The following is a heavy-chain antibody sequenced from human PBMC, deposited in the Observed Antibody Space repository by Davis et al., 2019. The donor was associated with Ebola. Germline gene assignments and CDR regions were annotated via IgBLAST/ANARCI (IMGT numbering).Heavy chain of an antibody. V-gene: IGHV1-69*13. D-gene: IGHD5-12*01. CDR2: IIPIFGTA. CDR1: GYTFTNYY. CDR3: ASGLGYGGYEPFDY. J-gene: IGHJ4*02. Sequence: SVKVSCKASGYTFTNYYIHWVRQAPGQGLDWMGRIIPIFGTANYAQKFQGRVTITADESTSTAYMELSSLRSEDTAVYYCASGLGYGGYEPFDYWGQGTLVTVSS.